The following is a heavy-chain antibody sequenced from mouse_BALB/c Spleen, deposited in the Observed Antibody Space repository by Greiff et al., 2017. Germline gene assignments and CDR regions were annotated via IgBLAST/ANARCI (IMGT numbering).Heavy chain of an antibody. D-gene: IGHD1-1*01. CDR1: GYNFTSYW. Sequence: QVQLQQPGAELVKPGTSVKLSCKASGYNFTSYWINWVKLRPGQGLEWIGDIYPGSGSTNYNEKFKSKATLTVDTSPSTAYMQLSSLASEDSALYYCASSYYGFDYWGQGTTLTVSS. CDR3: ASSYYGFDY. V-gene: IGHV1-55*01. J-gene: IGHJ2*01. CDR2: IYPGSGST.